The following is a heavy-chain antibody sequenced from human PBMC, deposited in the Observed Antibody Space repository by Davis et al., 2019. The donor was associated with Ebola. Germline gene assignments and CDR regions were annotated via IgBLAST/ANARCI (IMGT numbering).Heavy chain of an antibody. CDR1: GGTFSSYA. D-gene: IGHD3-10*01. V-gene: IGHV1-69*13. Sequence: SVKVSCKASGGTFSSYAISWVRQAPGQGLEWMGGIIPIFGTANYAQKFQGRVTITADESTSTAYMELSSLRSEDTAVYYCARGGITMVRGVIITADAFDIWGQGTMVTVSS. CDR2: IIPIFGTA. CDR3: ARGGITMVRGVIITADAFDI. J-gene: IGHJ3*02.